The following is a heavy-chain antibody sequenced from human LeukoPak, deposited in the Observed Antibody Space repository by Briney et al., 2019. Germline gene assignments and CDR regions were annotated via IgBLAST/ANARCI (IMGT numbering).Heavy chain of an antibody. CDR2: ISWSSGSI. Sequence: GGSLRLSCAASGFTFDDYAMHWLQPAPGKGLEWVSGISWSSGSIGYADSVKGRFTISRDNAKNSLYLQMNSLRAEDMALYYCAKALKYYYESSGYYSDAFDVWGQGTMVTVSS. CDR1: GFTFDDYA. V-gene: IGHV3-9*03. CDR3: AKALKYYYESSGYYSDAFDV. J-gene: IGHJ3*01. D-gene: IGHD3-22*01.